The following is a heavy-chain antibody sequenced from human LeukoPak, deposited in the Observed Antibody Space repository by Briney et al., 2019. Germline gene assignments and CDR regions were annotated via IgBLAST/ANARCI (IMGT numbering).Heavy chain of an antibody. D-gene: IGHD1-7*01. J-gene: IGHJ6*03. CDR3: ARWMSKWNSVNCYYYYYMDV. CDR2: VYDSGST. V-gene: IGHV4-59*01. CDR1: GGSISSYH. Sequence: PSETLSLTCTVSGGSISSYHWSRIRQPPGRGLEWIGCVYDSGSTNYNPALKSRGTISSDTSKNQLSLNLTSVTAADTAVYYCARWMSKWNSVNCYYYYYMDVWGKGTTVTVSS.